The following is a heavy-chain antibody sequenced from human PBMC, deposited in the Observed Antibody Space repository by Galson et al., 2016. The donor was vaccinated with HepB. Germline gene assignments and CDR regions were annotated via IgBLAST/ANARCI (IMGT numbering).Heavy chain of an antibody. V-gene: IGHV1-58*01. J-gene: IGHJ1*01. CDR3: AADRDCSRANCYPFKFDA. D-gene: IGHD2-2*01. CDR2: IVVGRGDR. Sequence: SVKVSCKASGFTFGRSAVQWVRQARGQRPEWIGWIVVGRGDRNYAQKFRGRVAITRDLSTDTVYMEMNSLRSEDTAVYYCAADRDCSRANCYPFKFDAWGQGALGTDSS. CDR1: GFTFGRSA.